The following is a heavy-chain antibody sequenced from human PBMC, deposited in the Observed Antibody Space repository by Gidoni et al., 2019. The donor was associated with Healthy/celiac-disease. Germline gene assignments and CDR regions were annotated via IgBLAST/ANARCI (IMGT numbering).Heavy chain of an antibody. CDR2: ISGSGGST. CDR3: AKWGGSGWYNYYYYGMDV. D-gene: IGHD6-19*01. CDR1: GFTFSSYA. J-gene: IGHJ6*02. Sequence: EVQLLESGGGLVQPGGSLRLSCAASGFTFSSYAMSWVRQAPGKGLEWVSAISGSGGSTYYADSVKGRFTISRDNSKNTLYLQMNSLRAEDTAVYYCAKWGGSGWYNYYYYGMDVWGQGTTVTVSS. V-gene: IGHV3-23*01.